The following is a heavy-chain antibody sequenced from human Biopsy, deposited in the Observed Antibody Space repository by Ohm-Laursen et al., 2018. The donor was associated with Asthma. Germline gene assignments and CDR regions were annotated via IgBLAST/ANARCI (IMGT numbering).Heavy chain of an antibody. J-gene: IGHJ4*02. CDR3: ARWGSFGFDY. V-gene: IGHV4-31*03. Sequence: SQTPSLTCTVSGGSISSGGYYWSWIRQHPGKGLEWIGYIYYSGSTYYNPSLKSRVTISVDTSKNQFSLNLSSVTAADTAVYYCARWGSFGFDYWGQGTLVTVSS. CDR1: GGSISSGGYY. D-gene: IGHD7-27*01. CDR2: IYYSGST.